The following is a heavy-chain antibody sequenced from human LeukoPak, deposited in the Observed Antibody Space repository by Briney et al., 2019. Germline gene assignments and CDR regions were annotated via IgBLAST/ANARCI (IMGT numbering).Heavy chain of an antibody. CDR2: IYTSGST. Sequence: PSETLSLTCAVYGGSFSGYYWSWIRQPAGKGLEWIGHIYTSGSTNYNPSLKSRVTMSVDTSKNQFSLKLSSVTAADTAVYYCARDKPDYGDYSTSPAYYMDVWGKGTTVTVSS. V-gene: IGHV4-4*07. CDR1: GGSFSGYY. J-gene: IGHJ6*03. D-gene: IGHD4-17*01. CDR3: ARDKPDYGDYSTSPAYYMDV.